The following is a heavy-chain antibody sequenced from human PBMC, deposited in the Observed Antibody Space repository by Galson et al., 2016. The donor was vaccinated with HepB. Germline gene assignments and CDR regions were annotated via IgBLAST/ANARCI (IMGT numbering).Heavy chain of an antibody. J-gene: IGHJ4*02. CDR3: ARGTYYVEYGGVLFGY. CDR1: GFTFSDYG. Sequence: SLRLSCAASGFTFSDYGMSWIRQAPGKGLEWVSFISYVGTIKYYADSVKGRFTISRDNAKNTLYLQMNSLRAEDTAVYYCARGTYYVEYGGVLFGYWGQGTLVTVSS. CDR2: ISYVGTIK. D-gene: IGHD3-16*01. V-gene: IGHV3-30*03.